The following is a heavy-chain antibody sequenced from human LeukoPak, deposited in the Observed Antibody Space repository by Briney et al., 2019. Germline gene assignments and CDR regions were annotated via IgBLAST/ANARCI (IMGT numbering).Heavy chain of an antibody. V-gene: IGHV4-59*08. D-gene: IGHD1-26*01. CDR3: ASSIVGATDAFDI. Sequence: SETLSLTCTVSGGSINTYYWSWVRQSPGKGLEWIGYIHHSGDTNYNPSLKSRVTISVDTSKNQFSLKLSSVTAADTAVYYCASSIVGATDAFDIWGQGTMVTVSS. CDR2: IHHSGDT. J-gene: IGHJ3*02. CDR1: GGSINTYY.